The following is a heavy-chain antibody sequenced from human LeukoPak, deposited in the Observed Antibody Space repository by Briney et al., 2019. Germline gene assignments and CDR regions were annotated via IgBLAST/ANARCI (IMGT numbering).Heavy chain of an antibody. D-gene: IGHD6-13*01. CDR1: GFTFSSYE. Sequence: GASLRLSCAASGFTFSSYEMNWDRQAPGKGLEWVSYISSSGSTIYYADSVKGRFTISRDNAKNSLYLQMNSLRAEDTAVYYCAREGGFSGSSWYFFESKYFDYWGQGTLVTISS. CDR2: ISSSGSTI. J-gene: IGHJ4*02. V-gene: IGHV3-48*03. CDR3: AREGGFSGSSWYFFESKYFDY.